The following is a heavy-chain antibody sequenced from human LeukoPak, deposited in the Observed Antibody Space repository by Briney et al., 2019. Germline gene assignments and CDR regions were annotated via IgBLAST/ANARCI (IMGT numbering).Heavy chain of an antibody. CDR2: IYTSGST. CDR1: GGSISSGSYY. D-gene: IGHD3-10*01. CDR3: ARGGIT. J-gene: IGHJ4*02. Sequence: PSETLSLTCTVSGGSISSGSYYWSWIRQPAGKGLEWIGRIYTSGSTNYNPSLKSRVTISVDTSKNQFSLKLSSVTAADTAVYYCARGGITWGQGTLVTVSS. V-gene: IGHV4-61*02.